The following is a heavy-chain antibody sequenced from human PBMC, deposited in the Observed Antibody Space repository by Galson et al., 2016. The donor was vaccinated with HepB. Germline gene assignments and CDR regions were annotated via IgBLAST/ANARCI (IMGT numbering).Heavy chain of an antibody. CDR3: AVQITIVQVNAFHI. V-gene: IGHV4-39*01. CDR1: GGSISTSNYY. J-gene: IGHJ3*02. CDR2: MFYSGSA. Sequence: SETLSPTCTVSGGSISTSNYYWGWIRQPPGKGLEWIRSMFYSGSAYYTPSLKSRVTIFVDTSKNQFSLKLSSMTTANTAVYSCAVQITIVQVNAFHIWGQGTMVTVSS. D-gene: IGHD3-10*01.